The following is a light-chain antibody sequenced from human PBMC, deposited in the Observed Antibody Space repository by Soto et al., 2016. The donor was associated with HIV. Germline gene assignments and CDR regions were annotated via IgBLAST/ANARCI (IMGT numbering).Light chain of an antibody. CDR2: ATS. Sequence: AIQMTQSPSSLSASLGDRVTITCRASQGIKNELGWYQQKPGKAPKLLIYATSSLGGGVPSRFSGSGSGTDSTLTISSLQPEDSASYFXLQDYDRPYTFGQGTKLEIK. CDR3: LQDYDRPYT. J-gene: IGKJ2*01. V-gene: IGKV1-6*01. CDR1: QGIKNE.